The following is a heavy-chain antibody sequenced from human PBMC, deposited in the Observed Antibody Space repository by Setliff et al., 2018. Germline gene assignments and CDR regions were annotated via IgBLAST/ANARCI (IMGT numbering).Heavy chain of an antibody. V-gene: IGHV3-7*01. CDR3: ARGGGVYLAFDI. CDR1: GFTLSTYW. Sequence: GGSLRLSCSASGFTLSTYWMNWVRQAPGKGLEWVAHIKQDGSEEYYVDSVKGRFTISRDNSKNTLYLQMGSLRAEDMAVYYCARGGGVYLAFDIWGQGTMVTVSS. CDR2: IKQDGSEE. J-gene: IGHJ3*02. D-gene: IGHD6-6*01.